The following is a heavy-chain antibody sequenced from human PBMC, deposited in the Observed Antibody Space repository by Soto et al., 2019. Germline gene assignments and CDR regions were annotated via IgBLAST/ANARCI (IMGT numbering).Heavy chain of an antibody. CDR1: GYTFSNCA. D-gene: IGHD4-17*01. V-gene: IGHV1-3*01. Sequence: ASVKVSCKASGYTFSNCAMHWVRQAPGQGLEWMGWINAGNGDTKYSQKFQDRVTITRDTSASTAYMELSSLRFEATAVYYCASEIDATTATSLDYWGQGTLVTVSS. CDR3: ASEIDATTATSLDY. J-gene: IGHJ4*02. CDR2: INAGNGDT.